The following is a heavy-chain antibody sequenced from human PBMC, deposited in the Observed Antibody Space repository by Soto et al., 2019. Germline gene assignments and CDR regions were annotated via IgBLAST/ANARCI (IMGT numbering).Heavy chain of an antibody. V-gene: IGHV3-7*01. J-gene: IGHJ4*02. Sequence: EVHLVESGGGLVQPGGSLRLSCVASGFTFSTYWMIWARQAPGKGLEWVASINQDGSEIHYVDYVKGRFTISRDNAKISLYPHINSLSAVATSVYFCARDIGPHSFVFWGQGTLITVSS. CDR3: ARDIGPHSFVF. CDR2: INQDGSEI. CDR1: GFTFSTYW. D-gene: IGHD1-26*01.